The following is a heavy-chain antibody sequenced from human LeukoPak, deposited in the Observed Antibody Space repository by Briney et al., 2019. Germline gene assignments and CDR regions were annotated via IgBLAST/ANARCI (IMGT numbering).Heavy chain of an antibody. J-gene: IGHJ6*02. CDR3: ARDLRRALCCYGMDV. Sequence: TGGSLRLSCAASGFTVSSNYMSWVRQAPGKGLEWVSVIYSGGSTYYADSVKGRFTISRDNSKNTLYLQMNSLRAEDTAVYYCARDLRRALCCYGMDVWGQGTTVTVSS. CDR2: IYSGGST. D-gene: IGHD3-10*02. CDR1: GFTVSSNY. V-gene: IGHV3-53*01.